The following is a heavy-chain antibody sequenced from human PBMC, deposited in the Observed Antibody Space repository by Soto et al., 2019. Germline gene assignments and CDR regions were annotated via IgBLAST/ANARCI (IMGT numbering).Heavy chain of an antibody. CDR2: FDPEDGET. Sequence: GASVKVSCKVSGYTLTELSMHWVRQAPGKGLEWMGGFDPEDGETIYAQKFQGRVTMTEDTSTDTAYMELSSLRSEDTAVYYCATPLYCGGDCYLESFDYWGQGTLVTVS. V-gene: IGHV1-24*01. J-gene: IGHJ4*02. CDR1: GYTLTELS. D-gene: IGHD2-21*02. CDR3: ATPLYCGGDCYLESFDY.